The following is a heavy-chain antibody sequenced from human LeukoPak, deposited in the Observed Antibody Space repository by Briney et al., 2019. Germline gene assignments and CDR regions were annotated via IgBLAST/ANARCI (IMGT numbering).Heavy chain of an antibody. CDR3: LYGGYFQH. V-gene: IGHV3-74*01. Sequence: PKWALRLSLASSGFTYRYYRMHWVRPVPNKGLMWVSSINSDETISEYVDSVNGRFTISRDNAKNTLYLQMNSLRAEDTAVYFCLYGGYFQHWGQGTLVTVSS. D-gene: IGHD3-16*01. J-gene: IGHJ1*01. CDR1: GFTYRYYR. CDR2: INSDETIS.